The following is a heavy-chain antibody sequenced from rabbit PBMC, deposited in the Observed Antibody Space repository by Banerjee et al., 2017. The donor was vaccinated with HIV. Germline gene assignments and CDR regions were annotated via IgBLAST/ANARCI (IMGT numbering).Heavy chain of an antibody. J-gene: IGHJ6*01. D-gene: IGHD4-1*01. CDR3: ARDLAGVTGWNFGL. Sequence: QEQLEESGGGLVKPEGSLTLTCKASGFDFSSNAMCWVRQAPGKGLELIACIRNSSAIGYATWAKGRFTISKTSSTTVTLQMASLTAADTATYFCARDLAGVTGWNFGLWGPGTLVTVS. CDR1: GFDFSSNA. V-gene: IGHV1S45*01. CDR2: IRNSSAI.